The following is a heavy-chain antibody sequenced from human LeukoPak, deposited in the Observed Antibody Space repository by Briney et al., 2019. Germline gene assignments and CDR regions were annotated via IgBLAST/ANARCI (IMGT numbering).Heavy chain of an antibody. D-gene: IGHD3-3*01. CDR1: GYTFIDYY. CDR3: ARVATYYDFWSGYYGLDAFDI. J-gene: IGHJ3*02. Sequence: ASVKVSCKASGYTFIDYYIHWVRQAPGQGLEWMGIINPSGGSTSYAQKFQGRVTMTRDMSTSTVYMELSSLRSEDTAVYYCARVATYYDFWSGYYGLDAFDIWGQGTMVTVSS. CDR2: INPSGGST. V-gene: IGHV1-46*01.